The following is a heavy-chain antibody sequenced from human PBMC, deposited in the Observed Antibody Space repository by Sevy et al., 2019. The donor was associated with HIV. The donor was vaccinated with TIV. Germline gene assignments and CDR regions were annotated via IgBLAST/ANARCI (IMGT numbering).Heavy chain of an antibody. J-gene: IGHJ4*02. V-gene: IGHV4-31*03. Sequence: SETLSLTCTVSGGSISSGVYYWSWIRQHPGKGLEWIGYIYYSGSTYYNPSLKSRVTISVDTSKNQFSLKLSSVTAADTAVYYCARFLEWSTSFDYWGQGTLVTVSS. D-gene: IGHD3-3*01. CDR3: ARFLEWSTSFDY. CDR1: GGSISSGVYY. CDR2: IYYSGST.